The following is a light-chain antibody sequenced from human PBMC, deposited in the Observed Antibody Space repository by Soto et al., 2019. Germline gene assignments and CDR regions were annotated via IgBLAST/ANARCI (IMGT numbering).Light chain of an antibody. CDR1: QSVNSDY. CDR2: GAF. CDR3: QQYGSSPPWT. Sequence: EIVLTQSPGTLSLSPGERATLSCRASQSVNSDYLAWYQKKPGQAPRLLIYGAFRRATGIPDRFSGSGSGTDFTLTINRLETEEFAVYYCQQYGSSPPWTFGQGTKVEIK. V-gene: IGKV3-20*01. J-gene: IGKJ1*01.